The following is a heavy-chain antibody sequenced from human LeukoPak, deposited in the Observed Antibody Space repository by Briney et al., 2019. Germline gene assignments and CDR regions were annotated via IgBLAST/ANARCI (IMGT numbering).Heavy chain of an antibody. J-gene: IGHJ1*01. CDR1: GFTFSSYA. CDR2: ISGSGGST. Sequence: PGGSLRLSCAASGFTFSSYAMSWVRQAPGKGLEWVSAISGSGGSTYYADSVKGRFTISRDNSKNTLYLQMNSLRAEDTAVYYCAKVISRYYYDSSGYYYEAAAEYFQHWGQGTLVTVSS. D-gene: IGHD3-22*01. CDR3: AKVISRYYYDSSGYYYEAAAEYFQH. V-gene: IGHV3-23*01.